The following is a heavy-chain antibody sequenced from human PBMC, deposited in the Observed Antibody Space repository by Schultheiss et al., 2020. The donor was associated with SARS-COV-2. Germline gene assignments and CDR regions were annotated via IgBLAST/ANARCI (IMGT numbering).Heavy chain of an antibody. D-gene: IGHD1-26*01. CDR1: GYTFTGNF. Sequence: ASVKVSCKTSGYTFTGNFLHWVRQAPGQGLEWMGWINPNSGGTKYAQKFQGRVTMTRDTSISTAYMELSRLRSDDTAVYYCARDTVPVTGSSLVMDVWGQGTTVTVSS. V-gene: IGHV1-2*02. CDR2: INPNSGGT. J-gene: IGHJ6*02. CDR3: ARDTVPVTGSSLVMDV.